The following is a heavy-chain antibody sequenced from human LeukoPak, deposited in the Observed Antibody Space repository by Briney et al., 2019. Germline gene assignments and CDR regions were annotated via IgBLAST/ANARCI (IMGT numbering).Heavy chain of an antibody. Sequence: SQTLSLTCTASGGTINSGDYFWSWIRQAPGKGLEWSGSIYYSGSTYYNPSLKSRVTISVDTSKNQFSLKLSSVTAADTAVYYCARHSNLFDAWGQGTLVTVSS. CDR3: ARHSNLFDA. V-gene: IGHV4-30-2*03. D-gene: IGHD2-8*01. J-gene: IGHJ5*02. CDR1: GGTINSGDYF. CDR2: IYYSGST.